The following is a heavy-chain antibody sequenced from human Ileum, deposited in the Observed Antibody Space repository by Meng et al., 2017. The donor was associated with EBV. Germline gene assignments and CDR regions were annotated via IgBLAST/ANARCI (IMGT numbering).Heavy chain of an antibody. J-gene: IGHJ4*02. V-gene: IGHV4-39*01. D-gene: IGHD3-10*01. Sequence: QLQLQESGPGRGKPSXXXXLTCPVSGGSISSSNYYWDWIRQPPGKGLEWIGAIYHSGSTSYNPSLQSRVTMFVDTSKNQFSLMLTSVTATDTAVYYCARRRGGSGRDCWGQGTLVTVSS. CDR3: ARRRGGSGRDC. CDR2: IYHSGST. CDR1: GGSISSSNYY.